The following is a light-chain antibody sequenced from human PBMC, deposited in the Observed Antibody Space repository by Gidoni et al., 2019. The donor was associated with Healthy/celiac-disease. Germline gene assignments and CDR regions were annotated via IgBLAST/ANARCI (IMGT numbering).Light chain of an antibody. CDR1: QSVSSY. CDR2: DAS. CDR3: QQRSNWPRFT. V-gene: IGKV3-11*01. J-gene: IGKJ3*01. Sequence: EIVLTQSPATLSLSPGERATLSCRASQSVSSYLAWYQQKPGQAPRLLIYDASNRATGIPARFSGSGYGTDVTLTISSLEPEDFAVYYCQQRSNWPRFTFGPGTKVDIK.